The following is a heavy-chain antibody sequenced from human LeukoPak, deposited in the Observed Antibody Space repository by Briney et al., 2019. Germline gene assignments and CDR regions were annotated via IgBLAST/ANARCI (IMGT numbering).Heavy chain of an antibody. CDR1: GFTFSSYN. D-gene: IGHD2-15*01. CDR3: ARSSGRYCSGGSCYSGVLGYFDY. J-gene: IGHJ4*02. Sequence: GSLRLSCAASGFTFSSYNINWVRQAPGKGLEWVSYISSSRRTISYADSVKGRSTISRDNAKNSLYLQMNSLRAEDTAVYICARSSGRYCSGGSCYSGVLGYFDYWGQGTLVTVSS. V-gene: IGHV3-48*01. CDR2: ISSSRRTI.